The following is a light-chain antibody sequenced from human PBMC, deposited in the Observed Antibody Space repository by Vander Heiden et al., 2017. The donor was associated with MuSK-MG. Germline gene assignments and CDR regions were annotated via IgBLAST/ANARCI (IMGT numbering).Light chain of an antibody. V-gene: IGKV1-39*01. CDR3: PQGFT. J-gene: IGKJ3*01. CDR1: QNISSN. CDR2: AAC. Sequence: DMQLIQSPCSLPAPVGDGVTISCRASQNISSNVHWYQQKPGKASKLLIYAACSLQSGIASMFSGSGSGKDFTLTISSLPTEDFANCYCPQGFTFGPGTKVDIK.